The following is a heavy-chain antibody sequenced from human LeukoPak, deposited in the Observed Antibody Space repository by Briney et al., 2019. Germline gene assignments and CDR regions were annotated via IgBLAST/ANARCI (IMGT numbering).Heavy chain of an antibody. CDR1: GFSFSSYT. CDR3: ARTIVTAGRAYFDY. D-gene: IGHD2-21*02. J-gene: IGHJ4*02. CDR2: ISGSGGST. Sequence: AGGSLRLSCAASGFSFSSYTMSWVRQAPVKGLEWVSIISGSGGSTNYADSVKGRFTISRDNSKNTLYLRMNNLRVEDTAVYYCARTIVTAGRAYFDYWGQGTLVTVSS. V-gene: IGHV3-23*01.